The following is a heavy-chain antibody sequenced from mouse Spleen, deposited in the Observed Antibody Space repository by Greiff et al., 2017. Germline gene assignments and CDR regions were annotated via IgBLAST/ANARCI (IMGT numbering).Heavy chain of an antibody. V-gene: IGHV5-6*01. CDR2: ISSGGSYT. J-gene: IGHJ4*01. Sequence: EVQLVESGGDLVKPGGSLKLSCAASGFTFSSYGMSWVRQTPDKRLEWVATISSGGSYTYYPDSVKGRFTISRDNAKNTLYLQMSSLKSEDTAMYYCARPSTLYYYAMDYWGQGTSVTVSS. CDR3: ARPSTLYYYAMDY. D-gene: IGHD6-2*01. CDR1: GFTFSSYG.